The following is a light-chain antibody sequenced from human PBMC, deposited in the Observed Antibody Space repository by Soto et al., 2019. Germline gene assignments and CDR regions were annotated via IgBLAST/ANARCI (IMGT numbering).Light chain of an antibody. J-gene: IGLJ3*02. V-gene: IGLV1-40*01. Sequence: QAVVTQPPSVSGAPGQGVTISCTGSSSNIGAGYGVHWYQQLPGTAPKLLIYGNSNRPSGVPDRFSGSKSGTSASLAITGLQAEDEADYYCHSYDSSLSGVFGGGTKLTVL. CDR2: GNS. CDR1: SSNIGAGYG. CDR3: HSYDSSLSGV.